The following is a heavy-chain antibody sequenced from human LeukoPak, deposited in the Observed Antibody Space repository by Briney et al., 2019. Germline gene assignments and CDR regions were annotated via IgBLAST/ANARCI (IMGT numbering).Heavy chain of an antibody. CDR2: VKSKTDGGTT. D-gene: IGHD2-2*01. J-gene: IGHJ6*03. V-gene: IGHV3-15*01. CDR3: TTDPRTWDYYYMDV. CDR1: GFTFSNAW. Sequence: PGGSLRLSCAASGFTFSNAWMSWVRQAPGKGLEWVGRVKSKTDGGTTDYAAPVKGRFTISRDDSKNTLYLQMNSLKTEDIAVYYCTTDPRTWDYYYMDVWGKGTTVTVSS.